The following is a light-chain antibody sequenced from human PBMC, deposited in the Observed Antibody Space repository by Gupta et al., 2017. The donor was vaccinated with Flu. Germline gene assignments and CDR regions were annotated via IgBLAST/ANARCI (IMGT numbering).Light chain of an antibody. CDR2: DDT. V-gene: IGLV3-21*02. CDR1: NIGSIS. J-gene: IGLJ3*02. Sequence: SLVLTHSPSVSLAPGQTATSTWGRTNIGSISVHWYQQKPGQAPVLILIDDTTRPSGIPERFSGANSGNTASLTISRVEAGDEADYYCQVWDSSGDHPWVFGGGTKLTV. CDR3: QVWDSSGDHPWV.